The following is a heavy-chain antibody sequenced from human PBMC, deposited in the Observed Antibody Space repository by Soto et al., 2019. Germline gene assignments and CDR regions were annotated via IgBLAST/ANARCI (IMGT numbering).Heavy chain of an antibody. V-gene: IGHV3-21*05. D-gene: IGHD2-15*01. CDR2: ITSDSSNV. CDR3: ARDLGVALATLTLDY. Sequence: GGSLRLSCAASGFTFSTYSMNWVRQAPGKGQEWVSYITSDSSNVHYADSVKGRFTISRDNAKNSLSLQMNTLRAEDTAVYYCARDLGVALATLTLDYWGQGTLVTVSS. CDR1: GFTFSTYS. J-gene: IGHJ4*02.